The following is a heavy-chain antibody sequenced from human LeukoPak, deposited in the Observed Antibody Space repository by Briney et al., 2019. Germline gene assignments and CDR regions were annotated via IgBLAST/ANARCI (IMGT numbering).Heavy chain of an antibody. Sequence: GSLRLSCVTSGFTVSSNYMNWVRQAPGKGLEWIGEINHSGSTNYNPSLKSRVTISVDTSKNQFSLKLSSVTAADTAVYYCARVSYYDSSGYYDYYFDYWGQGTLVTVSS. CDR3: ARVSYYDSSGYYDYYFDY. J-gene: IGHJ4*02. CDR1: GFTVSSNY. V-gene: IGHV4-34*01. D-gene: IGHD3-22*01. CDR2: INHSGST.